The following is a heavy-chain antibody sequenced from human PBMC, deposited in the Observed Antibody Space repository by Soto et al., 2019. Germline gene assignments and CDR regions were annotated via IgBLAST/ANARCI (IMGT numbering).Heavy chain of an antibody. J-gene: IGHJ6*02. D-gene: IGHD3-22*01. V-gene: IGHV1-46*01. CDR1: GYTFTSYY. Sequence: ASVKVSCKASGYTFTSYYMHWVRQAPGQGLGWMGIINPSGGSTSYAQKFQGRVTMTRDTSTSTVYMELSSLRSEDTAVYYCARVVLADSSGYHGGYSYYGMDVWGQGTTVTVSS. CDR3: ARVVLADSSGYHGGYSYYGMDV. CDR2: INPSGGST.